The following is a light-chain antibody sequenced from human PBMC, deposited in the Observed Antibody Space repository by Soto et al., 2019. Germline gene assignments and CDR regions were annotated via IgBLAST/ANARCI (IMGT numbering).Light chain of an antibody. CDR3: QHYIDLRS. V-gene: IGKV3-15*01. CDR1: QSVSSK. Sequence: EIRMTQSPTTLSGSPGERVTLSCRASQSVSSKLAWYQQKPGQSPRLLIYVASTRASGIPARFSGSGSGTEFTLTISSLQSDVFADYYCQHYIDLRSCGQGTKVDIK. CDR2: VAS. J-gene: IGKJ1*01.